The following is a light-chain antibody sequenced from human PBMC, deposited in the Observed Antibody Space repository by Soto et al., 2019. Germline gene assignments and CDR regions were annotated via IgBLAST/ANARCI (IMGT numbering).Light chain of an antibody. J-gene: IGKJ1*01. CDR3: LQYGSLPRT. V-gene: IGKV3-20*01. CDR1: QSVGNNY. Sequence: EIVITQSPATLSVSPGGRAALSCSASQSVGNNYLAWYQQKPGQAPRLLIYGASSRATGIPDRFSGSGSGTDFTLTIGRLEPEDFAVYYCLQYGSLPRTFGQGTKVDIK. CDR2: GAS.